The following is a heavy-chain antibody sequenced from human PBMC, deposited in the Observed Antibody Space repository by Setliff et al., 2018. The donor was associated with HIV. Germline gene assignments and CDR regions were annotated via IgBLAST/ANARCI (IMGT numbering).Heavy chain of an antibody. Sequence: PSETLSLTCTVSGYSISSGYYWGWIRQPPGKGLEWIGSIYHSGSTYYNPSLKSRVTISVDTSKNQFSLKLSSATAADTAVYYCARLLNYYGNWFDPWGQGTLVTVSS. J-gene: IGHJ5*02. CDR2: IYHSGST. CDR1: GYSISSGYY. CDR3: ARLLNYYGNWFDP. D-gene: IGHD3-10*01. V-gene: IGHV4-38-2*02.